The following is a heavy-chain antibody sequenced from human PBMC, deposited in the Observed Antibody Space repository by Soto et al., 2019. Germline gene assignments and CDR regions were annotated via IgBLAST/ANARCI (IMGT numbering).Heavy chain of an antibody. CDR1: GGTFSSYT. J-gene: IGHJ2*01. CDR2: IIPILGIA. CDR3: ARGHRAAGKWYFDL. V-gene: IGHV1-69*02. D-gene: IGHD6-13*01. Sequence: QVQLVQSGAEVKKPGSSVKVSCKASGGTFSSYTISWVRQAPGQGLEWMGRIIPILGIANYAQKFQGRVTITADKSTSTAYMELSSLRSEETAVYYCARGHRAAGKWYFDLWGRGTLVTVSS.